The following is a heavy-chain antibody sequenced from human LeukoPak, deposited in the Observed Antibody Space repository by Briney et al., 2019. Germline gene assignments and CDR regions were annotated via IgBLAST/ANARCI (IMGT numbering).Heavy chain of an antibody. CDR2: IKSKTDGGTT. V-gene: IGHV3-15*01. D-gene: IGHD3-16*02. CDR1: GFTFSNAW. Sequence: GGSLRLSCAASGFTFSNAWMSWVRQAPGKGLEWVGRIKSKTDGGTTDYAAPVKGRSTISRDDSKNTLYLQMNSLKTEDTAVYYCTTTYYDYVWGSYRHRIFDYWGQGTLVTVSS. J-gene: IGHJ4*02. CDR3: TTTYYDYVWGSYRHRIFDY.